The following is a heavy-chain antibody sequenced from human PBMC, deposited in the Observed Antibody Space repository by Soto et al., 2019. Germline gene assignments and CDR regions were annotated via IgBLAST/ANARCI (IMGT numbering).Heavy chain of an antibody. V-gene: IGHV1-69*13. J-gene: IGHJ6*02. CDR3: ARGRGYSGDDHYYDCDMDV. D-gene: IGHD5-12*01. CDR2: SIPIFGTA. Sequence: SVKVSCKASGCTFNNYPITWVRQAPGEGLEWMGGSIPIFGTANYAQKFQGRVTISVDESTSTAYMELSSLRSEDKAVYYCARGRGYSGDDHYYDCDMDVWGHGTTVTVSS. CDR1: GCTFNNYP.